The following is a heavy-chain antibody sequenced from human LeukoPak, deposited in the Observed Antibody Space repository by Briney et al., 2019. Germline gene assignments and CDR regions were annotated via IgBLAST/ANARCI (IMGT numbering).Heavy chain of an antibody. CDR1: GFTFSGYW. J-gene: IGHJ1*01. V-gene: IGHV3-7*01. CDR3: ARGGVVPPAEYFQH. CDR2: IQQDGTDK. Sequence: PGGSLRLSCAASGFTFSGYWMSWVRQAPGKGLEWVANIQQDGTDKYYVDSVKGRFTISRDNAKNSLYLQMNSLRAEDTAVYYCARGGVVPPAEYFQHWGQGTLVTVSS. D-gene: IGHD3-3*01.